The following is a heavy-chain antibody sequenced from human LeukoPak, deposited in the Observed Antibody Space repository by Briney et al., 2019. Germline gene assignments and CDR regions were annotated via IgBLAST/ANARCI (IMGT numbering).Heavy chain of an antibody. Sequence: SETLSLTCTVSGGSITGYYWNWIRQPAGQGLEWLGRVYSSGVGNYNPSLTSRVTMSVDTSKNQFSLKLTSLTAADTAVYYCAREEFLHEIDSSGYFVYRGQGTLVTVSS. CDR2: VYSSGVG. J-gene: IGHJ4*02. V-gene: IGHV4-4*07. D-gene: IGHD3-22*01. CDR1: GGSITGYY. CDR3: AREEFLHEIDSSGYFVY.